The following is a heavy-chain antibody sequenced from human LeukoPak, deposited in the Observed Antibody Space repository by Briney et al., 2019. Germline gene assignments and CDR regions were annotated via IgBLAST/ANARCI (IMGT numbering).Heavy chain of an antibody. CDR3: AIRVDCTNGVCYTDWFDP. CDR1: GYTFTSYD. V-gene: IGHV1-8*03. D-gene: IGHD2-8*01. Sequence: SVKVSCKASGYTFTSYDINWVRQATGQGLEWMGWVNPNSGNTGYAQKFQGRVTITRNTSISTAYMELSSLRSEDTAVYYCAIRVDCTNGVCYTDWFDPWGQGTLVTVSS. CDR2: VNPNSGNT. J-gene: IGHJ5*02.